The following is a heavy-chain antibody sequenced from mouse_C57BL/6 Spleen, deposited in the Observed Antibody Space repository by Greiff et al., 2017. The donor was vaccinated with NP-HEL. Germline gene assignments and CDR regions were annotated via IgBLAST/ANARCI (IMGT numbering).Heavy chain of an antibody. J-gene: IGHJ2*01. V-gene: IGHV1-61*01. D-gene: IGHD4-1*01. CDR1: GYTFTSYW. Sequence: QVQLQQPGAELVRPGSSVKLSCKASGYTFTSYWMDWVKQRPGQGLEWIGNIYPSDSETHYNQKFKDKATLTVDKSSSTAYMQLSSLTSEDSAVYYCARREGTGNDYWGQGTTLTVSS. CDR2: IYPSDSET. CDR3: ARREGTGNDY.